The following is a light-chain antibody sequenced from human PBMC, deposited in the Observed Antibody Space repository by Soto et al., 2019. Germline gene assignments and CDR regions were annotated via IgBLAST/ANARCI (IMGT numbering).Light chain of an antibody. J-gene: IGKJ1*01. CDR1: QSISNW. V-gene: IGKV1-5*03. CDR3: QQYNSYRGT. Sequence: DIQMTQSPSTLSASVGDRVTITCRASQSISNWLAWYQQKPGKAPKVLIYEASNLESGVPSRFSGSGSGTEFTLTISSLQPDDFATYYCQQYNSYRGTF. CDR2: EAS.